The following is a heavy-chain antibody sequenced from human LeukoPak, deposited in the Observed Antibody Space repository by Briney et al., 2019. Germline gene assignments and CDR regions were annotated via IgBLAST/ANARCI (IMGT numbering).Heavy chain of an antibody. V-gene: IGHV4-38-2*02. CDR3: ARLPLKKTTYYYDSSGYRFDY. J-gene: IGHJ4*02. CDR2: IYHSGST. Sequence: KPSETLSLTCTVSGYSIRGGYYWGWIRQPPGKGLEWIGSIYHSGSTYYNSSLKSRVTISVDTSKNQFSLKLSSVTAADTAVYYCARLPLKKTTYYYDSSGYRFDYWGQGTLVTVSS. D-gene: IGHD3-22*01. CDR1: GYSIRGGYY.